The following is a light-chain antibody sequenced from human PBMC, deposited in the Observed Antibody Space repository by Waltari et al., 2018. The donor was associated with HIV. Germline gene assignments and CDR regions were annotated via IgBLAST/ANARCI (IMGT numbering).Light chain of an antibody. J-gene: IGKJ2*01. CDR2: AAS. Sequence: EIVMTQSPATLSVSPGKTATLSCRASHRVSSNLAWSQQKAGQTPRLLLYAASTSATGIPPRFSGSGSGTRFVLTITSLQPEDVAVYYCQQYNDWPWFTFGQGTKLEIK. CDR3: QQYNDWPWFT. CDR1: HRVSSN. V-gene: IGKV3-15*01.